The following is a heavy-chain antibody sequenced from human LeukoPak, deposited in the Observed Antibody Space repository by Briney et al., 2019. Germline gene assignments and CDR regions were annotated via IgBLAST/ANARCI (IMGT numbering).Heavy chain of an antibody. CDR2: ISGSGGST. D-gene: IGHD6-13*01. Sequence: GGSLRLSCAASGFTFSSYGMSWVRQAPGKGLEWVSAISGSGGSTYYADSVKGRFTISRDNSKNTLYLQMNSLRAEDTAVYYCAKDIATHRRQQLAIDYWDQGTLVTVSS. CDR1: GFTFSSYG. CDR3: AKDIATHRRQQLAIDY. J-gene: IGHJ4*02. V-gene: IGHV3-23*01.